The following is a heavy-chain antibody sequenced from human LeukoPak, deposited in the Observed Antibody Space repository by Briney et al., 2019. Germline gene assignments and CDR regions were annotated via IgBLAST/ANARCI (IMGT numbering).Heavy chain of an antibody. CDR3: AKVIDYDILTGYYGSFDY. CDR2: ISGSGGST. CDR1: GFTFSSYA. J-gene: IGHJ4*02. V-gene: IGHV3-23*01. D-gene: IGHD3-9*01. Sequence: GALRLSCAASGFTFSSYAMSWVRQAPGKGLEWFSAISGSGGSTYYADSVKGRFTISRDNSKNTLYLQMNSLRAEDTAVYYCAKVIDYDILTGYYGSFDYWGQGTLVTVSS.